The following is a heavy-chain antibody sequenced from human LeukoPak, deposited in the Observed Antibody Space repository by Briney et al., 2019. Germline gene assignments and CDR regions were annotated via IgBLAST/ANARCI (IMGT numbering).Heavy chain of an antibody. CDR3: VRGYSYAFYFDY. J-gene: IGHJ4*02. CDR2: INPNSGGP. CDR1: GYSFTCYY. D-gene: IGHD3-16*01. Sequence: ASVKVSCKTSGYSFTCYYIHWVRQAPGQGLEWMGRINPNSGGPNYGQKFQGTVTMTRDTSISTAYLELSNLRSDDTAAYYCVRGYSYAFYFDYWGQGSLVTVSS. V-gene: IGHV1-2*06.